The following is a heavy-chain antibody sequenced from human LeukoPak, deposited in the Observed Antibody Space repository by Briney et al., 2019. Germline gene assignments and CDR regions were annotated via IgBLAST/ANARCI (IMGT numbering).Heavy chain of an antibody. D-gene: IGHD4-17*01. V-gene: IGHV3-23*01. Sequence: PGGSLRLFCAASGFSFSTYTMNWVRQAPGKGLEWVSAINGRGDSTFYADSVKGQFTISRDNSKSTVYLQMNSLRADDTAVYYCAKERQTGDYFTSDFWGQGTLVTVSS. CDR3: AKERQTGDYFTSDF. CDR2: INGRGDST. J-gene: IGHJ4*02. CDR1: GFSFSTYT.